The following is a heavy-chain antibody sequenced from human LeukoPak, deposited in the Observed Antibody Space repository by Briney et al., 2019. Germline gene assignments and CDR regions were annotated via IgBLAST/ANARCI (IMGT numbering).Heavy chain of an antibody. D-gene: IGHD4-17*01. V-gene: IGHV3-23*01. CDR1: GFTFSNYA. Sequence: PGGSLRLSCAASGFTFSNYAMSWVRQAPGKGLEWVSAISDSGGSTYYADSVKGRFTISRDNSKNTLYLQMNSLRVEDTAVYYCAKDPRGTTVTTSDYWGQGTLVTVSS. CDR3: AKDPRGTTVTTSDY. J-gene: IGHJ4*02. CDR2: ISDSGGST.